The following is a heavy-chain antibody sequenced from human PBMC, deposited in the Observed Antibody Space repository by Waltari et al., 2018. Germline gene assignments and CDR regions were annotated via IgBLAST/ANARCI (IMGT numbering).Heavy chain of an antibody. CDR1: GFTFSSYA. V-gene: IGHV3-23*03. J-gene: IGHJ5*02. Sequence: EVQLLESGGGLVQPGGSLRLSCAASGFTFSSYAMSWVRQAPGKGLEWVSVIYSGGSTYYADSVKGRFTISRDNSKNTLYLQMNSLRAEDTAVYYCAKTDDSHDWFDPWGQGTLVTVSS. CDR2: IYSGGST. D-gene: IGHD2-15*01. CDR3: AKTDDSHDWFDP.